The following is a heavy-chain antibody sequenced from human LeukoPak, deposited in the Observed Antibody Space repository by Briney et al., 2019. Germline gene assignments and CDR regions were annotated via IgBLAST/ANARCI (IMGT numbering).Heavy chain of an antibody. D-gene: IGHD6-19*01. J-gene: IGHJ5*02. V-gene: IGHV4-31*03. CDR2: ICYSGST. Sequence: SETLSLTCTVSGGSISSGVYYWSWIRQHLGKGLEWIGYICYSGSTYYNPSLKSRVTISVDTSKNQFSLKLSSVTAADTAVYYCAREAVAGQNWFDPWGQGTLVTVSS. CDR1: GGSISSGVYY. CDR3: AREAVAGQNWFDP.